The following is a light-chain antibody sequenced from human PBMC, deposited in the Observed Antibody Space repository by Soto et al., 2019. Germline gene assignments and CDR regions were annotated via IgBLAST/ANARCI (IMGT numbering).Light chain of an antibody. J-gene: IGKJ3*01. CDR3: KQYDTSPGT. CDR2: GAS. Sequence: EIVLTQSPGTLSLSPGERATLSCRASQSVRSNYLAWYQHKPGQAPRLLIYGASSRATGIPDRFSGSGSGTDFTLTISRLEPEDSVVYFCKQYDTSPGTFGPGTKVDIK. CDR1: QSVRSNY. V-gene: IGKV3-20*01.